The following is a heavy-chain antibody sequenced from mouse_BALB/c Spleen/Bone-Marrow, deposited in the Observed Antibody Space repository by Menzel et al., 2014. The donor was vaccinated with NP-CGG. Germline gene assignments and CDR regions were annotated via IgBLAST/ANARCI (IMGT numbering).Heavy chain of an antibody. Sequence: DVHLVESGGNLVKSGGSLKLSCAASGFTFSSYGMSWVRQTPEKSLEWVATISGGGSYTFYPDSVKGRFTISRDNAKNNLYLQLSSLRSEDTALYYCARHAYYDQTEVSFVYWGQGTLVTVSA. CDR2: ISGGGSYT. J-gene: IGHJ3*01. V-gene: IGHV5-9-2*01. CDR1: GFTFSSYG. CDR3: ARHAYYDQTEVSFVY. D-gene: IGHD2-4*01.